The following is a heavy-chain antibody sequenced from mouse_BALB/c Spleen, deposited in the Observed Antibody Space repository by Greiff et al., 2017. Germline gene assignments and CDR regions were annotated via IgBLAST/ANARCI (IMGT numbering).Heavy chain of an antibody. CDR3: ARGYGYDEGFDY. J-gene: IGHJ2*01. CDR1: GYSITSDYA. D-gene: IGHD2-2*01. CDR2: ISYSGST. Sequence: EVKLVESGPGLVKPSQSLSLTCTVTGYSITSDYAWNWIRQFPGNKLEWMGYISYSGSTSYNPSLKSRISITRDTSKNQFFLQLNSVTTEDTATYYCARGYGYDEGFDYWGQGTTLTVSS. V-gene: IGHV3-2*02.